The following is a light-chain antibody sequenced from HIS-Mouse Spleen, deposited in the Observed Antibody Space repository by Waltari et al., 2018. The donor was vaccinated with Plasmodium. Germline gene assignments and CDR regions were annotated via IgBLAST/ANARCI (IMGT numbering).Light chain of an antibody. V-gene: IGLV2-23*03. Sequence: QSALTQPASVSGSPGQSITISCTGTSSDVGSYNLVSWYQQHPGKAPKLMIYEGSKRPSGVCNRFAGSKSGNTASLTISGLQADDEADYYCCSYAGSSTFVVFGGGTKLTVL. CDR2: EGS. CDR3: CSYAGSSTFVV. CDR1: SSDVGSYNL. J-gene: IGLJ2*01.